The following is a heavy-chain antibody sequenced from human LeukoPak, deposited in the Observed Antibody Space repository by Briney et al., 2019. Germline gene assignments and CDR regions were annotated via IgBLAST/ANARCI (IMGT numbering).Heavy chain of an antibody. J-gene: IGHJ5*01. V-gene: IGHV3-74*01. CDR2: INGVGSGR. Sequence: GGSLRLSCAASGFSFSDHYIHWVRQAPGKGLVWVSRINGVGSGRIYADSVKGRFTISRDNARNMVYLQMNSLRVEDTAMYYCVRDWDHYDFDSWGQGTLVTVSS. CDR3: VRDWDHYDFDS. CDR1: GFSFSDHY. D-gene: IGHD3-3*01.